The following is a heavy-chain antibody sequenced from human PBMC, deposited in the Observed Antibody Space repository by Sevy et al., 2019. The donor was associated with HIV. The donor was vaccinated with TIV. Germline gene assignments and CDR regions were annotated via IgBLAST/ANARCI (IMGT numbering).Heavy chain of an antibody. V-gene: IGHV3-7*01. CDR3: AQEVFVRFDF. D-gene: IGHD2-21*01. J-gene: IGHJ4*02. Sequence: GGSLRLSCAASGFTFSADWMNWVRQAPGKGLVWVANIKSDGSDKHYVDSVEGRFTISRDNAKNSLYLQMNSLRVEDTAVYFCAQEVFVRFDFWGQGTLVTVSS. CDR1: GFTFSADW. CDR2: IKSDGSDK.